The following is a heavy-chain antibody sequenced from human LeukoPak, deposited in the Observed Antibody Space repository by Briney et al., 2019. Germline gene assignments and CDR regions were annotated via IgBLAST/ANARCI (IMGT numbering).Heavy chain of an antibody. V-gene: IGHV4-59*11. J-gene: IGHJ4*02. Sequence: SETLSLTCSVSGASMNSHYWSWIRQPPGKGLEWIGYIYHKGDTSYNPTLHSRVTLSVDTSKSQFSLKLRSVTAADSAIYYCAREYSSQLEFQHYFDLWGQGITVTVSS. D-gene: IGHD3-22*01. CDR2: IYHKGDT. CDR3: AREYSSQLEFQHYFDL. CDR1: GASMNSHY.